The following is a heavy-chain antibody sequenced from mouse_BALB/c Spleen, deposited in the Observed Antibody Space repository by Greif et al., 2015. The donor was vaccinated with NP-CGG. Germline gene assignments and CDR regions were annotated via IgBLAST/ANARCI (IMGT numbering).Heavy chain of an antibody. CDR2: ILPGSGST. Sequence: QVHVKQSGAELMKPGTSVKISCKATGYTFSSYWIEWVKQRPGHGLEWIGEILPGSGSTNYNEKFKGKATFTADTSSNTAYMQRSSLTSEDSAVYYCARGGLRHYYAMDYWGQGTSVTVSS. D-gene: IGHD2-4*01. CDR3: ARGGLRHYYAMDY. V-gene: IGHV1-9*01. CDR1: GYTFSSYW. J-gene: IGHJ4*01.